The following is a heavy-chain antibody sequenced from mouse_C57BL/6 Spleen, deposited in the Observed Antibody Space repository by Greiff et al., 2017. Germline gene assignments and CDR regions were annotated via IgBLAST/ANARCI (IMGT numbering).Heavy chain of an antibody. J-gene: IGHJ4*01. CDR3: ARDKLRSSMDY. V-gene: IGHV5-4*01. CDR1: GFTFSSYA. Sequence: EVQLQESGGGLVKPGGSLKLSCAASGFTFSSYAMSWVRQTPEKRLEWVATISDGGSYTYYPDNVKGRFTISRDNAKNNLYLQMSHLKSEDTAMYYCARDKLRSSMDYWGQGTSVTVSS. CDR2: ISDGGSYT. D-gene: IGHD1-1*01.